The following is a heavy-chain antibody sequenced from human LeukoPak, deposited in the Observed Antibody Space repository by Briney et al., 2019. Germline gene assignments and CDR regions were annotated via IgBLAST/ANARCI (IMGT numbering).Heavy chain of an antibody. CDR2: IYIGGNT. Sequence: GGSLRLSCAASGFTVSSSYMSWVRQAPGKGLEWVSVIYIGGNTYYAESVKGRFTISRDNSENTLYLQLNSLRAEDTAVYYCVRGDGYNFFDYWGQGTLDTVSS. CDR3: VRGDGYNFFDY. D-gene: IGHD5-24*01. J-gene: IGHJ4*02. CDR1: GFTVSSSY. V-gene: IGHV3-53*01.